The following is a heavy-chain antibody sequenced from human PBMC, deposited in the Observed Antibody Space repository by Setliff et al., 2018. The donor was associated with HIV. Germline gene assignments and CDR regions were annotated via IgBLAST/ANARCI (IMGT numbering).Heavy chain of an antibody. V-gene: IGHV4-39*01. J-gene: IGHJ2*01. Sequence: ASQTLSPTCTVSGGTISSSSYYWGRIRQPPGKGLEWIGSIYYSGSTYYNPSLKSRVTISVDTSKNQFSLKLSSVTAADTAVYYCARRTYDSSGYWYFDLWGRGTLVTVSS. CDR1: GGTISSSSYY. CDR3: ARRTYDSSGYWYFDL. CDR2: IYYSGST. D-gene: IGHD3-22*01.